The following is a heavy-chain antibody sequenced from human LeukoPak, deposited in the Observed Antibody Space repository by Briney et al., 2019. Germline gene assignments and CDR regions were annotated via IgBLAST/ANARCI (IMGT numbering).Heavy chain of an antibody. CDR1: GFTFSSYA. CDR2: ISGSGGST. CDR3: AKASSVPDYYYYYYMDV. Sequence: GGSLRLSCAASGFTFSSYAMSWVHQAPGKGLEWVSAISGSGGSTYYADSVKGRFTISRDNSKNTLYLQMNSLRAEDTAVYYCAKASSVPDYYYYYYMDVWGKGTTVTVSS. V-gene: IGHV3-23*01. J-gene: IGHJ6*03. D-gene: IGHD3-22*01.